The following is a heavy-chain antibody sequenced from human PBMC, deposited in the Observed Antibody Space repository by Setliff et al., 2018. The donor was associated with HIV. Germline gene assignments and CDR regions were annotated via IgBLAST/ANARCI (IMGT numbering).Heavy chain of an antibody. Sequence: SETLSLTCTVSGGSISSGSNYWSWTRPPAGKGLEWIGHIYTSGSTNYNPSLKSRVTISVDTSKHQFYLQLSSVTAADTAVYYCARILLYDSSAYFVNAFDIWGQGTVVTVSS. CDR2: IYTSGST. V-gene: IGHV4-61*09. D-gene: IGHD3-22*01. CDR1: GGSISSGSNY. J-gene: IGHJ3*02. CDR3: ARILLYDSSAYFVNAFDI.